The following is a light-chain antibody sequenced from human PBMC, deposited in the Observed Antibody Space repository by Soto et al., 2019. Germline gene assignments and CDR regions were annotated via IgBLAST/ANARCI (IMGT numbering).Light chain of an antibody. CDR3: SSYTSSSTRV. Sequence: QSALTQPASVSGSPGQSITISCTGTSGDVGAYDYVSWYQQHPDKAPKLMIYEVSNRPSGVSNRFSGSKSVNTATLTISGLQADDEADYYCSSYTSSSTRVFGTGTKVTV. V-gene: IGLV2-14*03. CDR2: EVS. CDR1: SGDVGAYDY. J-gene: IGLJ1*01.